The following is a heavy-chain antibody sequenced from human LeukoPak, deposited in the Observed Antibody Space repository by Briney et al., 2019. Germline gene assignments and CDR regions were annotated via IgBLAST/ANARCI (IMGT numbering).Heavy chain of an antibody. Sequence: GGSLRLSCAASGFTFSSYGMHWVRQAPGKGLEWVSYISSSGSTIYYADSVKGRFTISRDNAKNSLYLQMNSLRAEDTAVCYCARAIAAAQDYYYYMDVWGKGTTVTVSS. D-gene: IGHD6-13*01. CDR2: ISSSGSTI. CDR1: GFTFSSYG. CDR3: ARAIAAAQDYYYYMDV. V-gene: IGHV3-48*04. J-gene: IGHJ6*03.